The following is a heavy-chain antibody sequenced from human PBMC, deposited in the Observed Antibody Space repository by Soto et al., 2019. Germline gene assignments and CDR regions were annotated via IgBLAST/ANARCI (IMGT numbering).Heavy chain of an antibody. CDR1: GYTFTIYD. CDR3: ATTYYDFWSGAAPYYYDMDV. D-gene: IGHD3-3*01. V-gene: IGHV1-8*01. J-gene: IGHJ6*03. Sequence: GASVKVSCKTSGYTFTIYDINWVRQATGQGLEWMGWMNPNSGNTGYAQKFQGRVTMTRNTSISTAYMELSSLRSEDTAVYYCATTYYDFWSGAAPYYYDMDVWGKGTTVTVSS. CDR2: MNPNSGNT.